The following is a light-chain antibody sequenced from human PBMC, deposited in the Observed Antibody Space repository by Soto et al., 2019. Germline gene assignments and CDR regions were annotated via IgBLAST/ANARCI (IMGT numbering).Light chain of an antibody. Sequence: IGVTISPDAVSVSKGEVATLPCRVSQSVTSSFAWYQQKRGPAPRLLIFAASTRATGVPARFSGSGSGTEFTLPISSLQSEDFAVFYCQQYYDWPPITFGQGTRLEIK. CDR3: QQYYDWPPIT. CDR2: AAS. CDR1: QSVTSS. J-gene: IGKJ5*01. V-gene: IGKV3D-15*01.